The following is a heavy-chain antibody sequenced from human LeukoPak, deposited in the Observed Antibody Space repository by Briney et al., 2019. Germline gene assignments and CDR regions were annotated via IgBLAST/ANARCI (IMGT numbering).Heavy chain of an antibody. Sequence: GGSLRLSCAASGFTFSSYSMNWVRQAPGKGLEWVSSISSSSGYIYYSDSVKGRFTISRDNAKNSLYLQMNSLRAEDTAVYYCAKDAGWFGESPAIYWGQGTLVTVSS. CDR3: AKDAGWFGESPAIY. CDR2: ISSSSGYI. V-gene: IGHV3-21*01. CDR1: GFTFSSYS. J-gene: IGHJ4*02. D-gene: IGHD3-10*01.